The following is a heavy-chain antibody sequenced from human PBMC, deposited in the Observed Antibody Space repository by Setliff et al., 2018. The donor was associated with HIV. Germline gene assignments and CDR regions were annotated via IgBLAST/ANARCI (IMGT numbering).Heavy chain of an antibody. CDR1: GFTFTSYA. Sequence: RGSLRLSCAASGFTFTSYAMHWVRQAPGKGLEWVSIIFSGGSATKYSESVKGRFIVSRDDSKNTVYLQMNSLRVEDTAVYYCAKDLEPSWHSDSGSNPDYWGQGTLVTVSS. CDR2: IFSGGSAT. D-gene: IGHD3-10*01. V-gene: IGHV3-23*03. J-gene: IGHJ4*02. CDR3: AKDLEPSWHSDSGSNPDY.